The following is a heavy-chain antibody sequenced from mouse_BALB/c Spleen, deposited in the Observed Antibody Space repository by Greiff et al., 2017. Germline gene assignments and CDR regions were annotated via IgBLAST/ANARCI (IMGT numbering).Heavy chain of an antibody. Sequence: QVQLKQPGAELVKPGAPVKLSCKASGYTFTSYWMNWVKQRPGRGLEWIGRIDPSDSETHYNQKFKDKATLTVDKSSSTAYIQLSSLTSEDSAVYYCARGGGYVDYWGQGTTLTVSS. CDR2: IDPSDSET. J-gene: IGHJ2*01. CDR3: ARGGGYVDY. CDR1: GYTFTSYW. V-gene: IGHV1-69*02.